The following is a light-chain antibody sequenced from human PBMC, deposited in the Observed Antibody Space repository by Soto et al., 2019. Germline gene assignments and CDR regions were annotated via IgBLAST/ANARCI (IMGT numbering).Light chain of an antibody. V-gene: IGKV3-11*01. CDR1: QSVSSY. CDR2: DSS. Sequence: EIVLTQSPATLSLSPGERATLSCRASQSVSSYLAWYQQKPGQAPRLLIYDSSNRAAGIPARFSGSGSGTDFTLTISRLEPEDFAVYYCQQRSNWPRTFGQGTKVEIQ. J-gene: IGKJ1*01. CDR3: QQRSNWPRT.